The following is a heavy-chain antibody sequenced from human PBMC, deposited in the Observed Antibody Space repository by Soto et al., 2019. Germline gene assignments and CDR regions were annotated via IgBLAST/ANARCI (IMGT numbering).Heavy chain of an antibody. D-gene: IGHD5-18*01. CDR2: VFNSGST. Sequence: SETLSLTCTVSGASISGHFWSWIRQPPGQGLEWIAYVFNSGSTYNPSLKSRVTISVDTSKNQFSLKLSSVTAADTAVYYCARHVTGYSYGYYYYGMDVWGQGTTVTVSS. CDR3: ARHVTGYSYGYYYYGMDV. J-gene: IGHJ6*02. V-gene: IGHV4-59*08. CDR1: GASISGHF.